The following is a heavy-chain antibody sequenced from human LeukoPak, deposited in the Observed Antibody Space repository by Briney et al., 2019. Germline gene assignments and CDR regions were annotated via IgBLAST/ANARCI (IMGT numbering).Heavy chain of an antibody. V-gene: IGHV4-39*07. D-gene: IGHD3-16*01. CDR2: IYYSGST. CDR1: GGSISSSSYY. CDR3: ARGGGPSGYYGMDV. Sequence: SETLSLTCTVSGGSISSSSYYWGWIRQPPGKGLEWIGSIYYSGSTYYNPSLKSRVTISVDTSKNQFSLKLSSVTAADTAVYYCARGGGPSGYYGMDVWGQGTTVTVSS. J-gene: IGHJ6*02.